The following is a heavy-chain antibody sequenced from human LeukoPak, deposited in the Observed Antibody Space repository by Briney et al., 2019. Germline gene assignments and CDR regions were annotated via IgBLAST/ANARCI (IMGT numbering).Heavy chain of an antibody. V-gene: IGHV1-18*04. CDR1: GYTFINYG. D-gene: IGHD2/OR15-2a*01. J-gene: IGHJ2*01. CDR2: ISGYNGNT. Sequence: EASVKVSCKASGYTFINYGFSWVRQAPGQGLEWMGWISGYNGNTNYLQRFQGRVTMTTDTSTNTVYMELRSLRSDDTAVYYCARLSTNSRVGSYDPQWYFDLWGRGTLVTVSS. CDR3: ARLSTNSRVGSYDPQWYFDL.